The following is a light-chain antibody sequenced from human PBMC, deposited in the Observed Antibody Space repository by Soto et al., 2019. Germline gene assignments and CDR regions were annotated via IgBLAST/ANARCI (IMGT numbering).Light chain of an antibody. Sequence: EIVMTQSPDTLSVSPGERATLSCRASQSVSTNLAWYQQKPGQAPRLLIYGASTRATGIPARFSGSGSGTDFTPTISSLQSEDFAVYHCQQYNNWPYTFGQGTKLEIK. V-gene: IGKV3-15*01. CDR1: QSVSTN. CDR3: QQYNNWPYT. J-gene: IGKJ2*01. CDR2: GAS.